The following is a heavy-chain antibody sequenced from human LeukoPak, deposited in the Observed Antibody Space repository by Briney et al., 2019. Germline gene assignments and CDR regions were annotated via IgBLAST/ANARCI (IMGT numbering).Heavy chain of an antibody. CDR2: IYYSGST. CDR1: GGSFSSYY. V-gene: IGHV4-59*01. J-gene: IGHJ4*02. CDR3: ARGNSGYDQFDY. D-gene: IGHD5-12*01. Sequence: PSETLSLTCAVYGGSFSSYYWSWIRQPPGKGLEWIGYIYYSGSTNYNPSLKGRVTISVDTSKNQFSLKLSSVTAADTAVYYCARGNSGYDQFDYWGQGTLVTVSS.